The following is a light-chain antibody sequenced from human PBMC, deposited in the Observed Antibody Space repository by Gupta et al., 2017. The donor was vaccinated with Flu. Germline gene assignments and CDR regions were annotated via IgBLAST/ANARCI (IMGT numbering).Light chain of an antibody. CDR3: QQRNNWPLT. CDR1: QSVRDY. Sequence: EIVLTQSPAALSLSAGERVTLSCRASQSVRDYLAWYHQRPGQSPRLLIYDASNRATDVPARFNDSGSETDFTLTISGLEPEDSGIYYCQQRNNWPLTFGGGTKVEIK. CDR2: DAS. J-gene: IGKJ4*01. V-gene: IGKV3-11*01.